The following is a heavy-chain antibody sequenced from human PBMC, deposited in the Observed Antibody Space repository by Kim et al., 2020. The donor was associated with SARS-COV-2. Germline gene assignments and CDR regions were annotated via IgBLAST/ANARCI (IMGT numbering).Heavy chain of an antibody. D-gene: IGHD6-13*01. J-gene: IGHJ6*01. Sequence: GGSLRLSCAASGFTFSSYGMHWVRQAQGKGLEWVAVISYDGSNKYYADSVKGRFTISRDNSKNTLYLQMNSLRAEDTAVYYGAKDLVLGSRSLYYYNYG. CDR1: GFTFSSYG. CDR3: AKDLVLGSRSLYYYNYG. CDR2: ISYDGSNK. V-gene: IGHV3-30*18.